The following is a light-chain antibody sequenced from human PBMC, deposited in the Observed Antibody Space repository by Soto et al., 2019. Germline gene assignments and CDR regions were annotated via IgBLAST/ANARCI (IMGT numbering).Light chain of an antibody. CDR2: GAS. V-gene: IGKV3-15*01. CDR1: QSVNSN. J-gene: IGKJ1*01. CDR3: QQYNNWPPWT. Sequence: EIEMTQSPATLSVSPGERATLSCRASQSVNSNLAWYQQKPGQAPRLLIYGASTRATGIPARFSGSGSGTEFTLTISGLQSQDSAVYYCQQYNNWPPWTFGQGTKVDI.